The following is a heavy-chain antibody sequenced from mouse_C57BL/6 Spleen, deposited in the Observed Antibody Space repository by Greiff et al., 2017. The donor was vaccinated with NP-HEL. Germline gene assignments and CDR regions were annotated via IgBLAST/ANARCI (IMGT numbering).Heavy chain of an antibody. CDR3: ARVCTYQYFDV. CDR1: GFTFSSYA. J-gene: IGHJ1*03. Sequence: EVQRVESGGGLVKPGGSLKLSCAASGFTFSSYAMSWVRQTPDKRLEWVATISDGGSYTYYPDTVKGRFTISRDNAKHQLYLQKSQRKCEDTAMYYCARVCTYQYFDVWGTGTTVTVSA. D-gene: IGHD5-1*01. V-gene: IGHV5-4*01. CDR2: ISDGGSYT.